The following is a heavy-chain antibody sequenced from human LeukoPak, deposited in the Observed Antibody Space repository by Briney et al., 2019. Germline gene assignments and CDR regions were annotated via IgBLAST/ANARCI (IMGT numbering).Heavy chain of an antibody. V-gene: IGHV1-69*04. Sequence: ASVKVSCKASGYTFTSYGISWVRQAPGQGLEWMGRIIPILGIANYAQKFQGRVTITADKSTSTAYMELSSLRSEDAAVYYCATPGYSGYDLAYWGQGTLVTVSS. CDR1: GYTFTSYG. J-gene: IGHJ4*02. CDR3: ATPGYSGYDLAY. D-gene: IGHD5-12*01. CDR2: IIPILGIA.